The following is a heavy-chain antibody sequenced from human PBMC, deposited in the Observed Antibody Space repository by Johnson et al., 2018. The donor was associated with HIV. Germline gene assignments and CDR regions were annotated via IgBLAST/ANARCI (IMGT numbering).Heavy chain of an antibody. J-gene: IGHJ3*02. D-gene: IGHD3-10*01. CDR1: GLSFSNFG. CDR3: VRWLLWFGELLEAFDI. CDR2: ISFDGNLT. V-gene: IGHV3-33*08. Sequence: QVQLVESGGGVVQPGRSLRLSCVGSGLSFSNFGIHWVRQAPGKGPEWVAVISFDGNLTKYADSVKGRFTISRDNSKNTLYLQMTSLRAEDTAVYYCVRWLLWFGELLEAFDIWGQGTMVTVSS.